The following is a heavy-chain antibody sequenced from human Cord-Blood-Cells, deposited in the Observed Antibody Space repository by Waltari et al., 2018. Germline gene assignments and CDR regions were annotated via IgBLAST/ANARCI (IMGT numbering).Heavy chain of an antibody. V-gene: IGHV4-38-2*02. CDR3: VRSLWNVFAFDI. D-gene: IGHD1-1*01. CDR2: IYHSGTT. J-gene: IGHJ3*02. CDR1: GYSISSAYY. Sequence: QVQLQESGPGLVKPSETLSLTCTVSGYSISSAYYWGWIRQPPGKGLEWLGSIYHSGTTYYSPSLKSRVTISVDTSKNQFSLRLSSVTAADTAVYYCVRSLWNVFAFDIWGQGTMVTVSS.